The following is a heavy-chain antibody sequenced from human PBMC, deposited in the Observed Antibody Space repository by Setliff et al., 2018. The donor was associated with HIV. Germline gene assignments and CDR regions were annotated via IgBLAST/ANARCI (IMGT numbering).Heavy chain of an antibody. CDR1: GASISFDT. CDR2: IYNSATT. CDR3: ARGGTSSNWFRA. D-gene: IGHD2-2*01. V-gene: IGHV4-59*01. J-gene: IGHJ5*02. Sequence: LSLTCIVSGASISFDTWSWIRQPPGKGLQWIGFIYNSATTNYNPSLKSRVTMSLDTSKNQLSLKLTSVTAADTAVYYCARGGTSSNWFRAWGQGTLVTVPQ.